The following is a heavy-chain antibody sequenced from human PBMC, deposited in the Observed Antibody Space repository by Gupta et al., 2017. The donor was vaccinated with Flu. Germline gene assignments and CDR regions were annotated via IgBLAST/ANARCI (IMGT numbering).Heavy chain of an antibody. CDR2: IYGGGTT. CDR1: GFTVSSNY. J-gene: IGHJ1*01. CDR3: AKDGPQRSFQH. V-gene: IGHV3-53*01. Sequence: EVQLVECGGGLIQPGGSLGLSCAAYGFTVSSNYMSWVRQAPGKGLEWVSVIYGGGTTYYADSVKGRFTISRDNSKNTLYLQMNSLRAEDTAVYYCAKDGPQRSFQHWGQGTLVTVSS.